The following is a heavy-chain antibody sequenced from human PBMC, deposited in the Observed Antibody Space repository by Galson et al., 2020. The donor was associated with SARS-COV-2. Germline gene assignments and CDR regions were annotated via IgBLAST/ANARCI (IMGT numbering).Heavy chain of an antibody. CDR1: GYTFTSNG. CDR2: ISAYNGNT. J-gene: IGHJ6*02. CDR3: ARDPPNSGIAVAGTGNFYYYYYGMDV. Sequence: DSVKVSCKASGYTFTSNGISWVRQAPGQGLEWMGWISAYNGNTNYEQKLQGRVTMTTDTSTSTAYMELRSLRSDDTAVYYCARDPPNSGIAVAGTGNFYYYYYGMDVWGQGTTVTVSS. D-gene: IGHD6-19*01. V-gene: IGHV1-18*04.